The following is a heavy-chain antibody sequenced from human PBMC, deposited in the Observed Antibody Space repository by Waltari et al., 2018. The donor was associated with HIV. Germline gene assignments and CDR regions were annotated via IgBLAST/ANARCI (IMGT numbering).Heavy chain of an antibody. CDR1: GGSFSGSS. V-gene: IGHV4-34*01. J-gene: IGHJ6*02. CDR2: INHSGST. CDR3: ASEGYCSGGSCPLGMDV. D-gene: IGHD2-15*01. Sequence: QVQLQPWGAGLLKPSETLSLTCAVYGGSFSGSSWSWSRQPPGKGLEWIGEINHSGSTNYNPSLKSRVTISVDTSKNQFSLKLSSVTAADTAVYYCASEGYCSGGSCPLGMDVWGQGTTVTVSS.